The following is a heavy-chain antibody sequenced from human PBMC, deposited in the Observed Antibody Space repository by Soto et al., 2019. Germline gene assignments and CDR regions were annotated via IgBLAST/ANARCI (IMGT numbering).Heavy chain of an antibody. CDR1: GFTFSSYS. J-gene: IGHJ3*02. CDR3: ARDGLWFGELLFDAFDI. CDR2: ISSSSSYI. D-gene: IGHD3-10*01. V-gene: IGHV3-21*01. Sequence: EVQLVESGGGLVKPGGSLRLSCAASGFTFSSYSMNWVRQAPGKGLEWVSSISSSSSYIYYADSVKGRFTISRDNAKNSLYLQMNSLRAEDTAVYYCARDGLWFGELLFDAFDIWGQGTMVTVSS.